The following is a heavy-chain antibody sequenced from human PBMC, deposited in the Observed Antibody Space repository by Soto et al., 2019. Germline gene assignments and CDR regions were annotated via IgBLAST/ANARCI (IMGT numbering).Heavy chain of an antibody. V-gene: IGHV1-46*01. J-gene: IGHJ5*02. CDR3: ARIRGTGSPFDP. D-gene: IGHD2-8*02. CDR1: GYIFTTYY. Sequence: VSVKVSCKASGYIFTTYYIHWVRQAPGQGLEWMGVINPRGGSTAYAQNLQGRVTMTRDTSTSTVYMELSSLRSEDTAVYYCARIRGTGSPFDPWGQGTLVTVSS. CDR2: INPRGGST.